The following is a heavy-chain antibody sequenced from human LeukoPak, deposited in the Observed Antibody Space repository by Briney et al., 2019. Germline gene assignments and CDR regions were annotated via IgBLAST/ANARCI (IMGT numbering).Heavy chain of an antibody. D-gene: IGHD3-22*01. Sequence: GASVKVSCKASGYTFTSYGISWVRQAPGQGLEWMGWISAYNGNTNYAQKLQGRVTMTTDTSTSTAYMELRSLRSDDTAVYYCATKRTYDSSGYYGPLEPRGAFDIWGQGTMVTVSS. CDR2: ISAYNGNT. J-gene: IGHJ3*02. CDR1: GYTFTSYG. CDR3: ATKRTYDSSGYYGPLEPRGAFDI. V-gene: IGHV1-18*01.